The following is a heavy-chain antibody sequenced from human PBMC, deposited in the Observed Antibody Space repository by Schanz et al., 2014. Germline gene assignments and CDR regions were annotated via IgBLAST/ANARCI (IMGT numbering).Heavy chain of an antibody. Sequence: EVQLVESGGGLVQPGGSLRLSCAASGFTFRVFAMNWVRQAPGKGLEWVSTIYSSGSTYYADSVRGRFTISRDNAKNSLYLQMNSLTAEDTAVYYCARGVRIDYWGQGTLVTVSS. V-gene: IGHV3-23*05. CDR3: ARGVRIDY. D-gene: IGHD3-3*01. CDR2: IYSSGST. CDR1: GFTFRVFA. J-gene: IGHJ4*02.